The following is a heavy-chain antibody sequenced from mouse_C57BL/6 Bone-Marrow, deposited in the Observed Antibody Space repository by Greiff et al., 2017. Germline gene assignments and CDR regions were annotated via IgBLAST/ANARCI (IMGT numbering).Heavy chain of an antibody. V-gene: IGHV1-54*01. D-gene: IGHD4-1*01. CDR2: INPGSGGT. J-gene: IGHJ3*01. CDR1: GYAFTNYL. Sequence: QVQLQQSGAELVRPGTSVKVSCKASGYAFTNYLIEWVKQRPGQGLEWIGVINPGSGGTNYNEKFKGKGTLTADKSSSTAYMQLSSLTSEDSAVYFCARAKNGDSWFAYWGQGTLVTVSA. CDR3: ARAKNGDSWFAY.